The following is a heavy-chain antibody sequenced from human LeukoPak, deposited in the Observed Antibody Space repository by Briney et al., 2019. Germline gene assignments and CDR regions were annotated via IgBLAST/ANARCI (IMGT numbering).Heavy chain of an antibody. CDR2: ISAYNGNT. J-gene: IGHJ6*03. Sequence: ASVKVSCKASGYTFTSYGISWVRQAPGQGLERMGWISAYNGNTNYAQKLQRRLTMTTDTSTSTAYMELRSLRSEDTAVYYCASLHYYFYYMDVWGKGTTVSVSS. D-gene: IGHD4-11*01. CDR3: ASLHYYFYYMDV. CDR1: GYTFTSYG. V-gene: IGHV1-18*01.